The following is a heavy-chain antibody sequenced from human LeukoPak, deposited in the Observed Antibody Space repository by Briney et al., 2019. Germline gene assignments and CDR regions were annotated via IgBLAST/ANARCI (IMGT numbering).Heavy chain of an antibody. V-gene: IGHV3-23*01. CDR3: AANWNNDH. D-gene: IGHD1-1*01. J-gene: IGHJ4*02. CDR1: GYTFSSYA. Sequence: GGCLRLSCAASGYTFSSYAMTWVRQAPGKGLEWVSSIRHNGASTYYADSVKGRFTISRDNSKNTLFLQMNSLRAEDTAVYYCAANWNNDHWGPGTLVTVSS. CDR2: IRHNGAST.